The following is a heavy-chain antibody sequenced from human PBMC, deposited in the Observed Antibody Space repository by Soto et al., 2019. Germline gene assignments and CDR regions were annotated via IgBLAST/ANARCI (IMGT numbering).Heavy chain of an antibody. Sequence: ASVKVSCKASGYTFTSYAMHWVRQAPGQRLEWMGWINAGNGNTKYSQKFQGRVTITRDTSASTAYMELSSLRSEDTAVYYCARDRYVTVTAPGDGGNSPDYYYYGMDVWGQGTTVTVSS. CDR1: GYTFTSYA. CDR3: ARDRYVTVTAPGDGGNSPDYYYYGMDV. J-gene: IGHJ6*02. D-gene: IGHD2-21*02. V-gene: IGHV1-3*01. CDR2: INAGNGNT.